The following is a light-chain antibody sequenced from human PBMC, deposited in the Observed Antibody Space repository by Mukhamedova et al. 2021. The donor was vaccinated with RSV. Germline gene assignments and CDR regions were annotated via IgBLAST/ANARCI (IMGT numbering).Light chain of an antibody. CDR1: GDRF. CDR2: QDT. V-gene: IGLV3-1*01. CDR3: QVWDDNSNVV. J-gene: IGLJ2*01. Sequence: GDRFVCWYQQKPGQSPVVVIYQDTKRPSGIPGRFSGSNSGKKATLTISGAQPMDEADYYCQVWDDNSNVVFGGGTKLSVL.